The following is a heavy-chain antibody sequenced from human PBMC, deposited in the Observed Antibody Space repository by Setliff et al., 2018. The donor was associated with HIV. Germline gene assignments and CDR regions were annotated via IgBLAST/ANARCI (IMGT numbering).Heavy chain of an antibody. J-gene: IGHJ4*02. D-gene: IGHD3-10*01. CDR2: VDPKNGKT. CDR3: ATLDYYGSQTYNLALHY. CDR1: GYTFTDYY. Sequence: GAAVKVSCKASGYTFTDYYMHWVQQAPGKGLEWMGRVDPKNGKTLYAENLRGRITITAGTSTDTAYMELNSLRSEDTAMYYCATLDYYGSQTYNLALHYWGQGTLVTVSS. V-gene: IGHV1-69-2*01.